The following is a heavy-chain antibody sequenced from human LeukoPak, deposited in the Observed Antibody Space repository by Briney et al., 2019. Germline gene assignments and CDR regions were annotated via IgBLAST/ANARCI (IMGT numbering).Heavy chain of an antibody. J-gene: IGHJ6*02. CDR3: AKDLYNWNWDYYYGMDV. D-gene: IGHD1-7*01. V-gene: IGHV3-30*18. CDR2: ISYDGSNK. Sequence: PGGSLRLSCAASGFTFSSYGMHWVRQAPGKGLEWVAVISYDGSNKYYADSVKGRFTISRDNSKNTLYLQMNSLRAEDTAVYYCAKDLYNWNWDYYYGMDVWGQGTTVTVSS. CDR1: GFTFSSYG.